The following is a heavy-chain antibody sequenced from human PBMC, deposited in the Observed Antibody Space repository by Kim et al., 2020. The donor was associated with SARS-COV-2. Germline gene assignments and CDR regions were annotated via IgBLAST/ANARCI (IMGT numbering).Heavy chain of an antibody. CDR3: AKEGCSSTSCYRSGTYGMDV. CDR2: ISGSGGST. J-gene: IGHJ6*02. V-gene: IGHV3-23*01. D-gene: IGHD2-2*02. CDR1: GFTFSSYA. Sequence: GGSLRLSCAASGFTFSSYAMSWVRQAPGKGLEWVSAISGSGGSTYYADSVKGRFTISRDNSKNTLYLQMNSLRAEDTAVYYCAKEGCSSTSCYRSGTYGMDVWGQGTTVTVSS.